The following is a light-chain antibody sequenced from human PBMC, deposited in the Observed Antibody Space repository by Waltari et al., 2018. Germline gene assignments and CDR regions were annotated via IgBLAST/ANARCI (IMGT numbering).Light chain of an antibody. J-gene: IGLJ3*02. CDR1: SRDIGFYKP. Sequence: QSALTQPTSVSGSPGQSITLSCTGTSRDIGFYKPVFWYQQYPGKVPQLLIYDVSDRPSGVSSRFSGSKSGNTASLTISGLQADDEADYYCNSYTGSSSWVFGGGTKLTVL. CDR2: DVS. V-gene: IGLV2-14*01. CDR3: NSYTGSSSWV.